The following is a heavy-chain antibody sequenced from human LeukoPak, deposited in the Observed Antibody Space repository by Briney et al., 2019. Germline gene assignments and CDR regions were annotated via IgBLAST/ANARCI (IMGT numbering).Heavy chain of an antibody. Sequence: PGGSLRLSCAASGFTFSTYSMNWVRQAPGQGQEWVSYISSSSSTIYYADSVKGRFTISRDNAKNSLYLQMNSLRAEDTAVYYCARGISSTGWYYYYMDVWGKGTTVTVSS. V-gene: IGHV3-48*01. CDR3: ARGISSTGWYYYYMDV. D-gene: IGHD1-14*01. CDR1: GFTFSTYS. J-gene: IGHJ6*03. CDR2: ISSSSSTI.